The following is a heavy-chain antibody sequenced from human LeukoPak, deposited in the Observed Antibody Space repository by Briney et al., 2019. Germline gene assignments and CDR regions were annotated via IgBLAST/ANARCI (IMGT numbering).Heavy chain of an antibody. CDR2: ISYSGST. CDR1: GGSISSYY. CDR3: ARHGSYYYYGMDV. D-gene: IGHD1-1*01. Sequence: SETLSLTCTVSGGSISSYYWSWIRQPAGKGLEWIGYISYSGSTNYNPSLKSRVTISVDTSKNQFSLKLNSGTAADTAVYYCARHGSYYYYGMDVWGQGTTVTVSS. V-gene: IGHV4-59*08. J-gene: IGHJ6*02.